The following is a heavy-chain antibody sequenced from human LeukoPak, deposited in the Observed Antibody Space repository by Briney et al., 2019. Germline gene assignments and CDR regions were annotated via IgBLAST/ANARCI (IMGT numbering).Heavy chain of an antibody. CDR3: ARGIPGIAVAGTIYYYYMDV. D-gene: IGHD6-19*01. CDR1: GDSVSSNSAA. Sequence: SQTLSLTCAISGDSVSSNSAAWNWIRQSPSRGLEWLGRTYYRSKWYNDYAVSVKSRITINPLTSKNQFSLQLNSVTPEDTAVYYCARGIPGIAVAGTIYYYYMDVWGKGTTVTVSS. V-gene: IGHV6-1*01. CDR2: TYYRSKWYN. J-gene: IGHJ6*03.